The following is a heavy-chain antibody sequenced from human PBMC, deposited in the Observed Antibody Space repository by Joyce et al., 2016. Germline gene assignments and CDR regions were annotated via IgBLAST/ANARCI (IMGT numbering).Heavy chain of an antibody. D-gene: IGHD3-22*01. V-gene: IGHV3-30*18. J-gene: IGHJ3*02. CDR1: GFIFSNYG. Sequence: GGVVQPGRSLRLSCAASGFIFSNYGMHWVRQAPGKGLEWVAVISYDGSDKYYADSVKGRFTISRDNSKNTLDLQMNSLRAEDTDVYYCAKVVAYYFDSRLNAFDIWGQGTTVTVSS. CDR3: AKVVAYYFDSRLNAFDI. CDR2: ISYDGSDK.